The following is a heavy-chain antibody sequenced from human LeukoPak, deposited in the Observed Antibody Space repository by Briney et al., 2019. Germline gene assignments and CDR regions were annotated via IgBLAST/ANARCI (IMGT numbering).Heavy chain of an antibody. CDR1: EFSVGSNY. CDR3: ARDASALH. CDR2: IYSGGST. D-gene: IGHD3-3*01. J-gene: IGHJ4*02. V-gene: IGHV3-66*01. Sequence: QTGGSLRLSCAASEFSVGSNYMTWVRQAPGKGLEWVSLIYSGGSTYYVDSVKGRFTISRDNAKSSLSLQMNSLRVDDTAVYYCARDASALHWGQGARVTVSS.